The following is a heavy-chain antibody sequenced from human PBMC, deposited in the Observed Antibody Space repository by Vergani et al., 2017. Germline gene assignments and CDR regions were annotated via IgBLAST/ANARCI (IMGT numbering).Heavy chain of an antibody. CDR2: IYPGDSDT. Sequence: EVQLVQSGAEVKKPGESLKISCKDSGYSFTSYWIGWVRQMPGKGLEWMGIIYPGDSDTRYSPSFQGQVTISADKSISTAYLQWSSLKASDTAMYYCARRVVTGTTWPRAFDIWGQGTMVTVSS. D-gene: IGHD1-1*01. V-gene: IGHV5-51*03. CDR3: ARRVVTGTTWPRAFDI. CDR1: GYSFTSYW. J-gene: IGHJ3*02.